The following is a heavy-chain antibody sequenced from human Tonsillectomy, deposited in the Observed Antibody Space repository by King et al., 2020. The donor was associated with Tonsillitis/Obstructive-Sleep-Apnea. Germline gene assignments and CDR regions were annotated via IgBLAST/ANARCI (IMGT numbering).Heavy chain of an antibody. Sequence: VQLVESGGGVVQPGRSLRLSCAASGFTFSSYAMHWVRQAPGKGLEWVAVISYDGSNKYYADSVKGRFTISRDNSKNTLYLQMNSLRAEDTAVYYCARDGQRYSSGWPYYFDYWGQGTLVTVSS. CDR1: GFTFSSYA. CDR2: ISYDGSNK. D-gene: IGHD6-19*01. J-gene: IGHJ4*02. V-gene: IGHV3-30*04. CDR3: ARDGQRYSSGWPYYFDY.